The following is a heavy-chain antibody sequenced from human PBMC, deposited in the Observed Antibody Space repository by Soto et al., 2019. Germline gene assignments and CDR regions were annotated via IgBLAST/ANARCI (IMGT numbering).Heavy chain of an antibody. Sequence: GKALKISCKGSGYSFAGYWITWVRQKPGKGLEWMGRIDPSDSQTYYSPSFRGHVTISVTKSITTVFLQWSSLRASDTAMYYCARQIYDSDTGPNFQYYFDSWGQGTPVTVSS. CDR3: ARQIYDSDTGPNFQYYFDS. J-gene: IGHJ4*02. CDR1: GYSFAGYW. D-gene: IGHD3-22*01. CDR2: IDPSDSQT. V-gene: IGHV5-10-1*01.